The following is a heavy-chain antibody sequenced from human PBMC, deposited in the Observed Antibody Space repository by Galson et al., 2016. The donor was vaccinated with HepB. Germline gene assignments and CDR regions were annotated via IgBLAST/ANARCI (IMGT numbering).Heavy chain of an antibody. D-gene: IGHD3-3*01. CDR3: ARARLTIFGVISAYYYAMDV. CDR1: GYIFTSYA. V-gene: IGHV1-69*13. CDR2: INPIFRTP. Sequence: SVKVSCKASGYIFTSYAIHWVRQAPGQGLEWMGGINPIFRTPSYAQKFQGSVTITADESTSTTSMELSSLRSDDTAVYYCARARLTIFGVISAYYYAMDVWGQGTMVIVSS. J-gene: IGHJ6*02.